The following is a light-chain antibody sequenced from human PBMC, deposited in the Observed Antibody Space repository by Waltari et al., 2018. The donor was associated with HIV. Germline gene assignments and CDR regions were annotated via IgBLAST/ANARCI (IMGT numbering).Light chain of an antibody. Sequence: QTVVTQDPSFSVSPGGTVTLTCGLTFGSVSSGNHPSWFQQTPGQPPRALIYSSKTRSSGVPDRFSGSILGDKAALTITGAQADDESDYYCSLYLDSGVSVFGGGTRLSV. CDR2: SSK. CDR3: SLYLDSGVSV. CDR1: FGSVSSGNH. J-gene: IGLJ3*02. V-gene: IGLV8-61*01.